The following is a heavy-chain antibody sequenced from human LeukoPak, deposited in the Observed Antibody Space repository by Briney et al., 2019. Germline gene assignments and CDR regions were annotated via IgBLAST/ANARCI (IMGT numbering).Heavy chain of an antibody. CDR1: GFTFSSYG. J-gene: IGHJ5*02. Sequence: GGSLRLSCAASGFTFSSYGMHWFRQAPGKGLEWVAVIWYDGSNKYYADSVKGRFTISRDNSKNTLYLQIYSLRDEDTAVYYCARDRPNILGFDPWGQGTLVTVSS. CDR3: ARDRPNILGFDP. V-gene: IGHV3-33*01. D-gene: IGHD2/OR15-2a*01. CDR2: IWYDGSNK.